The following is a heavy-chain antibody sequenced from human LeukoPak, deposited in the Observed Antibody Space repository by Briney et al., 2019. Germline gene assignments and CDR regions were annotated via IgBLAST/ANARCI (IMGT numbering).Heavy chain of an antibody. D-gene: IGHD3-22*01. V-gene: IGHV4-4*07. CDR3: AREHPLWGSGYYYGWYFDL. Sequence: SETLSLTCTVSGGSISSYYWSWIRQPAGKGLEWIGRIYTSGSTNYNPSLKSRVTMSVDTSKNQFSLKLSSVTAADTAVYYCAREHPLWGSGYYYGWYFDLWGRGTLVTVSS. J-gene: IGHJ2*01. CDR2: IYTSGST. CDR1: GGSISSYY.